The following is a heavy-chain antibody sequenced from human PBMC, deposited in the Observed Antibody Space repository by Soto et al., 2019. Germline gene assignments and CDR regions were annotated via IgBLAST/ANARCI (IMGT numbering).Heavy chain of an antibody. CDR2: TRNKANSYTT. CDR1: GFTFSDHY. J-gene: IGHJ5*02. CDR3: ARGLEEGANWFDP. V-gene: IGHV3-72*01. D-gene: IGHD1-26*01. Sequence: GGSLRLSCAASGFTFSDHYMDWVRQAPGKGLEWVGRTRNKANSYTTEYAASVKGRFTISRDDSKNSLYLQMNSLKTEDTAVYYCARGLEEGANWFDPWGQGTLVTVSS.